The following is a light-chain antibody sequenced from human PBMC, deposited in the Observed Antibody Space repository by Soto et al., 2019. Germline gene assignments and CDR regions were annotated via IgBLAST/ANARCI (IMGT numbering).Light chain of an antibody. J-gene: IGLJ1*01. V-gene: IGLV2-14*01. CDR1: SSDVGGYKS. Sequence: QSALTQPASVSGSPGQSITITCTGTSSDVGGYKSVSWYQQHPGKAPKLLIYEDRNRPSGVSNRFSGSKSGSTASLTLSGLQSEDEAEYYCCSSAGGNTSVFGTGTKVTVL. CDR2: EDR. CDR3: CSSAGGNTSV.